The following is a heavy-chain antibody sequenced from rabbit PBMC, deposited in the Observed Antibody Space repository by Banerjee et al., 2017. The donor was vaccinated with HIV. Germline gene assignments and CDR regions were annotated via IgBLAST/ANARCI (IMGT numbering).Heavy chain of an antibody. CDR1: GFDFSSSYC. V-gene: IGHV1S40*01. J-gene: IGHJ4*01. CDR3: ARDYINGYSDYVFNL. Sequence: QSLEESGGGLVQPEGSLTLTCKASGFDFSSSYCMCWVRQAPGKGLEWTGCIYTGSGSTYYASWAKGRFTISKTSSTTVTLQMTSLTAADTATYFCARDYINGYSDYVFNLWGPGTLVTVS. D-gene: IGHD6-1*01. CDR2: IYTGSGST.